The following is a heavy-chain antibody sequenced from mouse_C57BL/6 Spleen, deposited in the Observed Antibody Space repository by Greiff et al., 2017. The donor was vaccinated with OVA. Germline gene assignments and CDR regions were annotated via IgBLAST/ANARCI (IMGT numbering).Heavy chain of an antibody. CDR3: ARWGFHGSSYLDY. CDR1: GYTFTDYN. V-gene: IGHV1-18*01. J-gene: IGHJ2*01. D-gene: IGHD1-1*01. CDR2: INPNNGGT. Sequence: VQLQQSGPELVKPGASVKIPCKASGYTFTDYNMDWVKQSHGKSLEWIGDINPNNGGTIYNQKFKGKATLTVDKSSSTAYMELRSLTSEDTAVYYCARWGFHGSSYLDYWGQGTTLTVSS.